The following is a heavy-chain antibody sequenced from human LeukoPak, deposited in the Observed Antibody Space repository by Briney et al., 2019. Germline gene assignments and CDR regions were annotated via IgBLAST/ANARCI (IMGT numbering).Heavy chain of an antibody. CDR2: IYYSGST. CDR3: ARGNSSGWSFYYYYYMDV. J-gene: IGHJ6*03. Sequence: PSETLSLTCTVSGGSLSSGGYYWSWIRQHPGKGLEWIGYIYYSGSTYYNPSLKSRVTISVDTSKNQFSLKLSSVTAADTAVYYCARGNSSGWSFYYYYYMDVWGKGTTVTVSS. CDR1: GGSLSSGGYY. V-gene: IGHV4-31*03. D-gene: IGHD6-19*01.